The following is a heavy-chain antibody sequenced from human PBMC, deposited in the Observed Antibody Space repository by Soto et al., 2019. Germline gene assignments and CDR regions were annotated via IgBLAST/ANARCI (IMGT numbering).Heavy chain of an antibody. CDR1: GFTFSNAW. CDR3: TTEGSGSYYNPYYYGMDV. J-gene: IGHJ6*02. Sequence: KPGGSLRLSCAASGFTFSNAWMSWVRQAPGKGLEWVGRIKSKTDGGTTDYAAPVKGRFTISRDDSKNTLYLQMNSLKTEDTAVYYCTTEGSGSYYNPYYYGMDVWGQGTTVTVSS. V-gene: IGHV3-15*01. D-gene: IGHD3-10*01. CDR2: IKSKTDGGTT.